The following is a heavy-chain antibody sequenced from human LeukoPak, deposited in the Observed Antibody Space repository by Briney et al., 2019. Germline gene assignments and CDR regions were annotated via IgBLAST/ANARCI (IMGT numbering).Heavy chain of an antibody. D-gene: IGHD3-16*01. CDR3: ARDFDGGFWLDP. Sequence: SETLSLTCTVSGGSISRYYWGWIRQPPGKGLEWIGYVYNSGSTNYNSSLKSRVTISVDTSKNQFSLKVNSVTAADTAVYYCARDFDGGFWLDPWGQGTLVIVSS. CDR1: GGSISRYY. CDR2: VYNSGST. V-gene: IGHV4-59*01. J-gene: IGHJ5*02.